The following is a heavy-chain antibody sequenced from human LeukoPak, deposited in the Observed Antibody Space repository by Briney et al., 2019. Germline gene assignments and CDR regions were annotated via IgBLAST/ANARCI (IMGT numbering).Heavy chain of an antibody. CDR1: GGSFSGYY. D-gene: IGHD3-22*01. CDR3: ARERGDSSGHDY. Sequence: SETLSLTCAVYGGSFSGYYWSWIRQPPGKGLEWIGEINHSGSTNYNPSLKSRVTISVDTSKNQFSLKLSSVTAADTAVYYCARERGDSSGHDYWGQGTLVTVSS. V-gene: IGHV4-34*01. CDR2: INHSGST. J-gene: IGHJ4*02.